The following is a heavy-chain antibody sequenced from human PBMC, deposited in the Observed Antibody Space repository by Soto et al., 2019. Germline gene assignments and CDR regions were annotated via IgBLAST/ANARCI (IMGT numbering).Heavy chain of an antibody. J-gene: IGHJ4*02. CDR3: ARHVRSSAADTIVDY. CDR2: IYYSGST. CDR1: GGSISSYY. V-gene: IGHV4-59*08. D-gene: IGHD6-13*01. Sequence: PSETLSLTCTVSGGSISSYYWSWIRQPPGKGLEWVGYIYYSGSTNYNPSLKSRVTISVDTSKNQFSLKLSSVTAADTAVYYCARHVRSSAADTIVDYWGQGTLVTVYS.